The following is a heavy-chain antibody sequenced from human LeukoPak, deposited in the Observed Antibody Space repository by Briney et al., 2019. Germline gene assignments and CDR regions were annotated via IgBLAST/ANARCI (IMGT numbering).Heavy chain of an antibody. D-gene: IGHD6-13*01. CDR3: ASLVAAAGMRDFDY. CDR2: IWYDGSNK. Sequence: PGRSLRLSCAASGFTFSSYGMHWVRQAPGKGLEWVAVIWYDGSNKYYADSVKGRFTISRDNSKNTLYLQMNSLRAEDTAVYYCASLVAAAGMRDFDYWGQGTLVTVSS. V-gene: IGHV3-30*19. J-gene: IGHJ4*02. CDR1: GFTFSSYG.